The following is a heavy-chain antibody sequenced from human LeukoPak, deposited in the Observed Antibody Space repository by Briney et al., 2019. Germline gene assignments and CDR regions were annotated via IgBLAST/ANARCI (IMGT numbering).Heavy chain of an antibody. D-gene: IGHD3-22*01. J-gene: IGHJ3*02. V-gene: IGHV1-69*13. CDR1: GYTFTSYG. Sequence: SVKVSCKASGYTFTSYGISWVRQAPGQGLEWMGGIIPIFGTANCAQKFQGRVTITADESTSTAYMELSSLRSEDTAVYYCARGYYYDSTSRLDAFDIWGQGTMVTVSS. CDR3: ARGYYYDSTSRLDAFDI. CDR2: IIPIFGTA.